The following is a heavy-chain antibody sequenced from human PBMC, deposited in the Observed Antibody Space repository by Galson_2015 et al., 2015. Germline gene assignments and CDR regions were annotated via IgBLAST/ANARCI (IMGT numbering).Heavy chain of an antibody. J-gene: IGHJ5*02. CDR1: GFTFSSYE. D-gene: IGHD5-12*01. Sequence: SLRLSCAASGFTFSSYEMNWVRQAPGKGLEWVSYISSSGSTIYYADSVKGRFTISRDNAKNSLYLQMNSLRAEDTAVYYCARVMMRSGYDWDNWFDPWGQGTLVTVSS. CDR3: ARVMMRSGYDWDNWFDP. CDR2: ISSSGSTI. V-gene: IGHV3-48*03.